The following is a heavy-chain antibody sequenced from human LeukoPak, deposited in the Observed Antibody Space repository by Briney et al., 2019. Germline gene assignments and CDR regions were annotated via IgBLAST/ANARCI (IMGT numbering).Heavy chain of an antibody. Sequence: GGSLRLSCAASGFTFSSYPMSWVRQTPGKGLEWISGISDSALSTYYTDSVKGRFTISRDNSKNTLYLQMNSLRAEDTAVYYCARNFALDYWGQGTLVTVSS. CDR2: ISDSALST. CDR1: GFTFSSYP. J-gene: IGHJ4*02. CDR3: ARNFALDY. V-gene: IGHV3-23*01.